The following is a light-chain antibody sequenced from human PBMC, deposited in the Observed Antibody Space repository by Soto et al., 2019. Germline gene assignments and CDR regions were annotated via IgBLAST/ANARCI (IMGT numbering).Light chain of an antibody. Sequence: DIQLTQSPSSVSASLGDRVTITCRASQGVSNWVAWYQQKQGKAPNLLIYASSTSHNGFPSRFRGSGCETEFTLTINSMPTEDFAHDYYQQARSSPYTFGQGTKVDI. CDR3: QQARSSPYT. V-gene: IGKV1D-12*01. CDR1: QGVSNW. J-gene: IGKJ2*01. CDR2: ASS.